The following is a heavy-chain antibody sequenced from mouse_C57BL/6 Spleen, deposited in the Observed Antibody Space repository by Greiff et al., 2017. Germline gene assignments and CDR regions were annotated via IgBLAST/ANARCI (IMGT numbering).Heavy chain of an antibody. CDR1: GFSLTSYA. J-gene: IGHJ3*01. Sequence: QVQLKESGPGLVAPSQSLSITCTVSGFSLTSYAISWVRQPPGKGLEWLGVIWTGGGTNYNSALKSRLSISKDNAKSQVFLKMNSLQTDDTARYDCARGEDYGSSGTWVAYWGQGTLVTVSA. V-gene: IGHV2-9-1*01. CDR3: ARGEDYGSSGTWVAY. CDR2: IWTGGGT. D-gene: IGHD1-1*01.